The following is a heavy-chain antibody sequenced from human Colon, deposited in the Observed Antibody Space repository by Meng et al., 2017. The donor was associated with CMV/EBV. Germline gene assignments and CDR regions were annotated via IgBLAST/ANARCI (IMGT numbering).Heavy chain of an antibody. CDR2: ISGSGGST. D-gene: IGHD1-26*01. CDR3: AGSPLMGALDW. CDR1: GFAFSSYA. Sequence: LSWAASGFAFSSYALSWVRQAPGKGLEWVSGISGSGGSTYYADSVKGRFTISRDNSKNTLYLQVNSLRAEDTAVYYCAGSPLMGALDWWGQGTLVTVSS. J-gene: IGHJ4*02. V-gene: IGHV3-23*01.